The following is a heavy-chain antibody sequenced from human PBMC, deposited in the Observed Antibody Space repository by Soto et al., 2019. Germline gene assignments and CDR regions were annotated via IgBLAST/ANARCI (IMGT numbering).Heavy chain of an antibody. V-gene: IGHV3-30*18. D-gene: IGHD3-22*01. Sequence: QVQLVESGGGVVQPGRSLRLSCAASGFTFSSYGVHWFRQAPGKGLEWVASVSYDGSNKHYADSVKGRFTISRDNSRNTLDLQMNSLRAEDTAVYYCAKDTYYYDRSGYYTYDHWGQGTQVTVSS. CDR2: VSYDGSNK. CDR3: AKDTYYYDRSGYYTYDH. J-gene: IGHJ4*02. CDR1: GFTFSSYG.